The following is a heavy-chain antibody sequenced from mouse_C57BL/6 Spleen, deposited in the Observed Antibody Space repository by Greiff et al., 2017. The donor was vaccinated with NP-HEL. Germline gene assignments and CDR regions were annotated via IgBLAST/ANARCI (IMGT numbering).Heavy chain of an antibody. D-gene: IGHD1-1*01. Sequence: DVKLVESGGGLVKPGGSLKLSCAASGFTFSSYTMSWVRQTPEKRLEWVATISGGGGNTYYPDSVKGRFTISRDNAKNTLYLQMSSLRSEDTALYYCARLGSSYWYFDVWGTGTTVTVSS. J-gene: IGHJ1*03. CDR1: GFTFSSYT. CDR2: ISGGGGNT. V-gene: IGHV5-9*01. CDR3: ARLGSSYWYFDV.